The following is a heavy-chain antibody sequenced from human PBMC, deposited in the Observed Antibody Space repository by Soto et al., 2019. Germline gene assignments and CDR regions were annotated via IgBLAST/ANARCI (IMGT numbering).Heavy chain of an antibody. D-gene: IGHD2-15*01. Sequence: GASVKVSCKASGGTFSSYTISWVRQAPGQGLEWMGRIIPILGIANYAQKFQGRVTITADKSTSTAYMELSSLRSEDTAVYYCARDIEGYCSGGSCYPILYYYYYYMDFWGKGTTVTVSS. CDR1: GGTFSSYT. CDR2: IIPILGIA. V-gene: IGHV1-69*04. CDR3: ARDIEGYCSGGSCYPILYYYYYYMDF. J-gene: IGHJ6*03.